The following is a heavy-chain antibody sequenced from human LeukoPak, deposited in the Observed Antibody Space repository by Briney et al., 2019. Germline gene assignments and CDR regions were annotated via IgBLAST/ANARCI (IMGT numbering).Heavy chain of an antibody. CDR2: ITISSSSI. CDR3: AREGYYYDSSGYYQRGLTFDI. D-gene: IGHD3-22*01. J-gene: IGHJ3*02. CDR1: GFSFSSYT. Sequence: GGSLRLSCAASGFSFSSYTMNWVRQAPGKGLEWVSSITISSSSIYYADSLKGRFTISRDNAKNSLYLQMNSLRAEDTAVYYCAREGYYYDSSGYYQRGLTFDIWGQGTMVTVSS. V-gene: IGHV3-21*04.